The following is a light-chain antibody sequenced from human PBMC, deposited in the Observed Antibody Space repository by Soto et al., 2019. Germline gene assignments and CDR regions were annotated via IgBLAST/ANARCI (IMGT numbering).Light chain of an antibody. CDR3: QQLKSYPRT. Sequence: IQLTQSPSSLSASVGHRDTITCRASHGISSYLAWYQQKPGKAPKRLIYAASTLQSGVPSRFSGSGSRTDFALTVSSLRTEGFVIYYCQQLKSYPRTFGQGTKLEIK. CDR1: HGISSY. J-gene: IGKJ2*02. CDR2: AAS. V-gene: IGKV1-9*01.